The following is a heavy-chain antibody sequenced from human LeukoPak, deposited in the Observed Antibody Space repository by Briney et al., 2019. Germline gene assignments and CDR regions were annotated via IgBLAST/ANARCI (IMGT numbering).Heavy chain of an antibody. V-gene: IGHV1-18*01. CDR2: ISCYNGDT. CDR3: ARDPSNTSGNNAWFDY. CDR1: GYTFNRHG. Sequence: ASVKVSCKASGYTFNRHGISWVRQAPGQGPEWMGWISCYNGDTHYAQNYQGRLTMTTDTSTSTAYMELRSLRSDDTAVYYCARDPSNTSGNNAWFDYWGPGTLVTVSS. J-gene: IGHJ5*01. D-gene: IGHD2-15*01.